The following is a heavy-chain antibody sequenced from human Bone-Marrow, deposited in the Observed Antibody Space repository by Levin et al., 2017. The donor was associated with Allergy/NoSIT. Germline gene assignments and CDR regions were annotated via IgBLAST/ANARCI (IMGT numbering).Heavy chain of an antibody. CDR3: ARNGYYEFWGGQERNYSFDS. CDR2: IFHSGST. J-gene: IGHJ4*02. CDR1: GGSISSNNW. V-gene: IGHV4-4*02. D-gene: IGHD3-3*01. Sequence: SETLSLTCAVSGGSISSNNWWSWVRQPPGKGLEWIGEIFHSGSTNYNPSLKSRVTISLDKSKNQFSLKLSSVTAADTAVYYCARNGYYEFWGGQERNYSFDSWGQGTLVTVSS.